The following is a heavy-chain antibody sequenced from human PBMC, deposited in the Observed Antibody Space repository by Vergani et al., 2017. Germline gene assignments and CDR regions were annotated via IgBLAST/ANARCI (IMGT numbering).Heavy chain of an antibody. V-gene: IGHV3-23*04. CDR2: ISGSGGST. J-gene: IGHJ1*01. D-gene: IGHD1-26*01. Sequence: EVQLVESGGGLVQPGGSLRLSCAASGFTSSSYAMSWVRQAPGKGRGWVSAISGSGGSTYYADSMKGRFTISRDNSKNTLYLQMNSLRAEDTAAYYCAKDRGVGATTEYFQHWGQGTLVTVSS. CDR1: GFTSSSYA. CDR3: AKDRGVGATTEYFQH.